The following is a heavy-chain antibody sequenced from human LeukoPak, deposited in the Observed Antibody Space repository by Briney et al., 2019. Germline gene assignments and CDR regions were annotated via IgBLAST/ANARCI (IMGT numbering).Heavy chain of an antibody. V-gene: IGHV3-30-3*01. J-gene: IGHJ4*02. CDR3: ARDNTGIKDF. CDR2: ISYDGSNK. CDR1: AFTFRRYA. Sequence: GGSLRLSCAASAFTFRRYAMHWVRQAPGKGLEWVAVISYDGSNKYYADSVKGRITISRDNSKNTVYLQMDSLRGADTAVYYCARDNTGIKDFWGQGTLVTVSS. D-gene: IGHD7-27*01.